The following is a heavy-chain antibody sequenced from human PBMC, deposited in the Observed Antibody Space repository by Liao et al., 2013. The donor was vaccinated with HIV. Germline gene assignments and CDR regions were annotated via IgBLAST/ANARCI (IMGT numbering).Heavy chain of an antibody. J-gene: IGHJ4*02. V-gene: IGHV4-4*07. CDR1: GGSISSYT. CDR2: VSASGGT. Sequence: QVQMQESGPLVVKPSETLSLTCTVSGGSISSYTWNWIRQPAGKGLEWIGRVSASGGTNYNPSLESRVTMSVDTSRNQFSLKVTYVTAADTAVYYCARGGGGKGFDSWGQGILVTVSS. D-gene: IGHD4-23*01. CDR3: ARGGGGKGFDS.